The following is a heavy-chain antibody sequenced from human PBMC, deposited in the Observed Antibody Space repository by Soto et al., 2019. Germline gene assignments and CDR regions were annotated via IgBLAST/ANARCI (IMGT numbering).Heavy chain of an antibody. Sequence: SVKVSCKASGYTFTSYGISWVRQAPGQGLEWMGGIIPIFGTANYAQKFQGRVTITADESTSTAYMELSSLRSEDTAVYYCARVALPFYYYYGMDVWGQGTTVTVSS. CDR1: GYTFTSYG. CDR3: ARVALPFYYYYGMDV. J-gene: IGHJ6*02. V-gene: IGHV1-69*13. CDR2: IIPIFGTA.